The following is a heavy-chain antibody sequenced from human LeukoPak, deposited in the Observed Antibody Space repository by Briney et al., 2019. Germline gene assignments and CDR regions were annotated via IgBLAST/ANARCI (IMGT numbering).Heavy chain of an antibody. D-gene: IGHD2-8*01. CDR1: GGSFSGYY. Sequence: SETLSLTCAVYGGSFSGYYWTWIRQPPGKGLEWIGEINHSGSTNYNPSLKSRVTISVDTSKNQFSLKLSSVTAADTAVYYCARRGLYNWFDPWGQETLVTVSS. CDR2: INHSGST. J-gene: IGHJ5*02. V-gene: IGHV4-34*01. CDR3: ARRGLYNWFDP.